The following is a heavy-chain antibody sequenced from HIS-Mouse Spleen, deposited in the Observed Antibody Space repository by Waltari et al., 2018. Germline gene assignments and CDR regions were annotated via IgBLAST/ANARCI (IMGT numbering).Heavy chain of an antibody. CDR1: GCSISSSSYD. D-gene: IGHD6-25*01. CDR2: IYYSGST. J-gene: IGHJ4*02. V-gene: IGHV4-39*07. Sequence: QLQLQESGPGLVKPSETLSLTCTAPGCSISSSSYDWGWNRQPPGKGLEWIGSIYYSGSTYYNPSLKSRVTISVDTSKNQFSLKLSSVTAADTAVYYCARVGVSSVRNYFDYWGQGTLVTVSS. CDR3: ARVGVSSVRNYFDY.